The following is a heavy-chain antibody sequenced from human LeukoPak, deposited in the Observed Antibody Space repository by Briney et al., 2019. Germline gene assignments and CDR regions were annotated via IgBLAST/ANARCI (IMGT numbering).Heavy chain of an antibody. CDR3: ARSYGSGYYFDY. V-gene: IGHV4-30-2*01. D-gene: IGHD3-10*01. CDR1: GGSISSGGYS. Sequence: SETLSVTCAVSGGSISSGGYSWNWIRQPPGKGLEWIGYINPSGSTYYNPSLKSRVTISADRSKNQFSLKLSSVTAADTAVYFCARSYGSGYYFDYWGQGTLVTVSS. J-gene: IGHJ4*02. CDR2: INPSGST.